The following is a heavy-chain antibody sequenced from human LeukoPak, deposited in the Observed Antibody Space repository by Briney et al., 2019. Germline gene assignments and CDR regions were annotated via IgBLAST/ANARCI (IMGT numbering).Heavy chain of an antibody. CDR1: GFPFSSYN. CDR3: ARDQGTVTNY. D-gene: IGHD4-11*01. J-gene: IGHJ4*02. CDR2: ISSSSSYI. Sequence: GGSLRLSCAASGFPFSSYNMNWVRQAPGKGLEWVSSISSSSSYIYYADSVKGRFTISRDNAKNSLYLQMNSLRAEDTAVYYCARDQGTVTNYWGQGTLVTVSS. V-gene: IGHV3-21*01.